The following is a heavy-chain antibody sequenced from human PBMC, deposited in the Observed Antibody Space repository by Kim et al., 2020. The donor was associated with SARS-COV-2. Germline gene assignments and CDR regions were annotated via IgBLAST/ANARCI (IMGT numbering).Heavy chain of an antibody. CDR3: ATTQFGELLYLGWFDP. J-gene: IGHJ5*02. D-gene: IGHD3-10*01. Sequence: ASVKVSCKVSGYTLTELSMHWVRQAPGKGLEWMGGFDPEDGETIYAQKFQGRVTMTEDTSTDTAYMELSSLRSEDTAVYYCATTQFGELLYLGWFDPWGQGTLVTVSS. CDR2: FDPEDGET. V-gene: IGHV1-24*01. CDR1: GYTLTELS.